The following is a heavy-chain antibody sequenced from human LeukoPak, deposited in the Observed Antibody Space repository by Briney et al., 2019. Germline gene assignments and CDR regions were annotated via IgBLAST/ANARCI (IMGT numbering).Heavy chain of an antibody. Sequence: PGGSLRLSCAASGFTFSSYGMSWVRQAPGKGLEWVSAISGSGGSTYYADSVKGRFTISRDNSKNTLYLQMNSLRAEDTAVYYCAKARCSSTSCNEAYYFDYWGQGTLVTVSS. J-gene: IGHJ4*02. CDR1: GFTFSSYG. V-gene: IGHV3-23*01. D-gene: IGHD2-2*01. CDR3: AKARCSSTSCNEAYYFDY. CDR2: ISGSGGST.